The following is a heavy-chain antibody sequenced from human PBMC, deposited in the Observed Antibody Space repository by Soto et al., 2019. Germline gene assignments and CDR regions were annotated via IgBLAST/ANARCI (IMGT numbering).Heavy chain of an antibody. D-gene: IGHD5-18*01. CDR1: GGSISSGDYY. CDR2: IYYSGST. Sequence: SETLSLTCTVSGGSISSGDYYWSWIRQPPGKGLEWIGYIYYSGSTYYNPSLKSRVTISVDTSKNQFSLKLSSVTAADTAVYYCARDISYGYGSYFDYWGQGTLVTVSS. CDR3: ARDISYGYGSYFDY. J-gene: IGHJ4*02. V-gene: IGHV4-30-4*01.